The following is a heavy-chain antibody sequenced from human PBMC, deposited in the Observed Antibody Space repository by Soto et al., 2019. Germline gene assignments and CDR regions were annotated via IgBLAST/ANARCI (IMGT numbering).Heavy chain of an antibody. V-gene: IGHV5-51*01. J-gene: IGHJ4*02. D-gene: IGHD4-17*01. CDR2: IYPGDSDT. CDR3: ARHKYGDLDR. Sequence: GESLKISCKASGYTFTSYWIAWVRQMPGKGLEWMGIIYPGDSDTRYSPSFQGQVTISADKSITTAYLQWSSLKASDTAMYYCARHKYGDLDRWGQGTLVTAPQ. CDR1: GYTFTSYW.